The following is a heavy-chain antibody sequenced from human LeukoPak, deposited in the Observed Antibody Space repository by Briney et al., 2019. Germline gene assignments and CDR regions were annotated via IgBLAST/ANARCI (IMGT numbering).Heavy chain of an antibody. J-gene: IGHJ6*02. V-gene: IGHV3-48*01. D-gene: IGHD6-6*01. Sequence: GGSLRPSCAASGFTFSGYSMNWVRQAPGKGLEWVSYISSSSSTIYYADSVKGRFTISRDNAKNSLYLQMNSLRAEDTAVYYCARDWQHPYSSSSWEIPYYYYGMDVWGQGTTVTVSS. CDR1: GFTFSGYS. CDR3: ARDWQHPYSSSSWEIPYYYYGMDV. CDR2: ISSSSSTI.